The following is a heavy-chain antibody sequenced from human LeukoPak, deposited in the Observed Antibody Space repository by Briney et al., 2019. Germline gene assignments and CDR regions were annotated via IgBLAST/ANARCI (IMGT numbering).Heavy chain of an antibody. CDR2: IGTTSSYI. J-gene: IGHJ1*01. D-gene: IGHD6-19*01. Sequence: GGSLRLSCAASGFTFSSYGINWVRQAPGKGLEWVSFIGTTSSYIYYADSVKGRFTISRDNAKNSVYLQMSSLRAEDTAVYYCARGIREQWLARKEYFQHWGQGTLVTVSS. V-gene: IGHV3-21*01. CDR1: GFTFSSYG. CDR3: ARGIREQWLARKEYFQH.